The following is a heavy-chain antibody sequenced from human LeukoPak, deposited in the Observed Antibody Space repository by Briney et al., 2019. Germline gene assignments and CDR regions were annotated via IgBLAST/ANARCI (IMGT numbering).Heavy chain of an antibody. CDR2: ISYSGST. CDR1: GGSISNYY. CDR3: ARHDSSGWFSLIY. J-gene: IGHJ4*02. D-gene: IGHD6-19*01. V-gene: IGHV4-59*08. Sequence: SETLSLTCTVSGGSISNYYWSWIRQPPGKGLEWIGYISYSGSTNYNPSLKSRVTISVDTSENQFSLKLSSVTAADTAVYYCARHDSSGWFSLIYWGQGTLVTVSS.